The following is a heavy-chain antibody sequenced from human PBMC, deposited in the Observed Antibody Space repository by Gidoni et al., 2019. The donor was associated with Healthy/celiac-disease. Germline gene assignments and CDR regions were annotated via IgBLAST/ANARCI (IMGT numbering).Heavy chain of an antibody. Sequence: QVQLQESGPGLVTPSPTLSLPCPVSGGPISSGCYYWSWIRQHPGKGLEWIGYIYNSGSTYYNPSLKSRVTISVDTSKNQFSLKLSSVTAADTAVYYCARVVREVGADYWGQGTLVTVSS. V-gene: IGHV4-31*03. CDR1: GGPISSGCYY. D-gene: IGHD1-26*01. CDR3: ARVVREVGADY. CDR2: IYNSGST. J-gene: IGHJ4*02.